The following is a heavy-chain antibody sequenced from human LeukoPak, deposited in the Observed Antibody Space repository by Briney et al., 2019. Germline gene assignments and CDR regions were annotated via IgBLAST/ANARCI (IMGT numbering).Heavy chain of an antibody. CDR3: ARDGSARPGNNNFYY. J-gene: IGHJ4*02. V-gene: IGHV1-2*02. D-gene: IGHD1-26*01. CDR1: GYTFTGYY. CDR2: ISPNSGDT. Sequence: GASVKVSCKASGYTFTGYYLHWVRQAPRQGLEWMGWISPNSGDTDYARKFQGRVTMTRDTSITTAYMELSGLTSDDTAVYYCARDGSARPGNNNFYYWGQGTLVTVSS.